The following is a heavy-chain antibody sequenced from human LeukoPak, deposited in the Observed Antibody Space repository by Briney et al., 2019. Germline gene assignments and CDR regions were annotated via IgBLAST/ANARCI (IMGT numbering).Heavy chain of an antibody. CDR3: ARGGNYYLRDTKFDY. D-gene: IGHD1-26*01. Sequence: ASVKVSCKASGYTFTGYYMHWVRQAPGQGLEWMGWINPNSGGTNYAQKFQGRVTMTRDTSISTAYMELSRLRSDDTAVYYCARGGNYYLRDTKFDYWGQGTLVTVSS. CDR1: GYTFTGYY. CDR2: INPNSGGT. V-gene: IGHV1-2*02. J-gene: IGHJ4*02.